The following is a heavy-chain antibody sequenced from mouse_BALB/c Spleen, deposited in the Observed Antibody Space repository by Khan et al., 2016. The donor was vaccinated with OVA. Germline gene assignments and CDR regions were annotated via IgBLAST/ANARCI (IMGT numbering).Heavy chain of an antibody. CDR3: ARRGYGNYWFAY. D-gene: IGHD2-1*01. Sequence: VQLKESGAELVRPGALVKLSCKASGFNITDYYMHWVKQRPDQGLELIGWIDPENGHTIYDTKLQGKASIKADTSSKTAYLQLSSLTSEDTAVYYCARRGYGNYWFAYWGQGTLVTVSA. J-gene: IGHJ3*01. CDR1: GFNITDYY. V-gene: IGHV14-1*02. CDR2: IDPENGHT.